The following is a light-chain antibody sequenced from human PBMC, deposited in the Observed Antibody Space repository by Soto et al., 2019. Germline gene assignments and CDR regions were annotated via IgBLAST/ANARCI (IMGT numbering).Light chain of an antibody. Sequence: NQMTQSPATLPASVGDRVSITCRASQSISIYLAWYQQKPGKAPKLLIYEASSLESGVPPRFSGSGSGTEFTLTISSLQPDDFATYYCQQYNSYPWTFGQGTKVDIK. CDR1: QSISIY. CDR3: QQYNSYPWT. J-gene: IGKJ1*01. CDR2: EAS. V-gene: IGKV1-5*03.